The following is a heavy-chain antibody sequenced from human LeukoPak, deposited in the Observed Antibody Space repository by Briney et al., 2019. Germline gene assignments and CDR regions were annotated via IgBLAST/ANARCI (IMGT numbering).Heavy chain of an antibody. V-gene: IGHV4-30-4*01. CDR2: IYYTGST. CDR1: GGSISSVDYY. Sequence: SETLSLTCTVSGGSISSVDYYWSWIRQPPGKSLEWIGYIYYTGSTYYNPSLKSRVTISVDTSKNQFSLKLSSVTAADTAVYYCARDGYNFGFDYWGQGTLVTVSS. CDR3: ARDGYNFGFDY. J-gene: IGHJ4*02. D-gene: IGHD5-24*01.